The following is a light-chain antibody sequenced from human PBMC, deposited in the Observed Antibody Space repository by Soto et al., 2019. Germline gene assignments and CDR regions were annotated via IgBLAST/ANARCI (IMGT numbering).Light chain of an antibody. CDR2: AAS. J-gene: IGKJ1*01. V-gene: IGKV1-5*01. CDR3: QQYNSYWT. CDR1: HSISSW. Sequence: IQLTQSPSTLPASVGDRVTITCRASHSISSWLAWYQQKPGKAPNLLIYAASTLESGVPSRFSGSGSGTEFTLTISSLQPDDFATYYCQQYNSYWTFGQGTKVDIK.